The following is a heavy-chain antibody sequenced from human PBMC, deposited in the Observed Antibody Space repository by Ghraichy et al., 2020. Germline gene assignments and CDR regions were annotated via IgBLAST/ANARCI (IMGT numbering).Heavy chain of an antibody. J-gene: IGHJ4*02. D-gene: IGHD3-16*02. Sequence: GGSLRLSCAASGFTFSSYWMSWVRQAPGKGLEWVANIKQDGSEKYYVDSVKGRFTISRDNAKNSLYLQMNSLRAEDTAVYYCAREEYAEYYDYVWGSYRYDYFDYWGQGTLVTVSS. V-gene: IGHV3-7*01. CDR3: AREEYAEYYDYVWGSYRYDYFDY. CDR2: IKQDGSEK. CDR1: GFTFSSYW.